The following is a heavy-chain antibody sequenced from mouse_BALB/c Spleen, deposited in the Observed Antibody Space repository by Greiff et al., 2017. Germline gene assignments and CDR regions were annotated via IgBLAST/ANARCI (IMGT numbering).Heavy chain of an antibody. CDR1: GFNIKDYY. D-gene: IGHD2-1*01. CDR3: NGRDGNYLNWDNY. Sequence: EVQLQESGAELVRSGASVKLSCTASGFNIKDYYMHWVKQRPEQGLEWIGWIDPENGDTEYAPKFQGKATMTADTSSNTAYLQLSSLTSEDTAVYYCNGRDGNYLNWDNYWGQGTTLTVSS. V-gene: IGHV14-4*02. CDR2: IDPENGDT. J-gene: IGHJ2*01.